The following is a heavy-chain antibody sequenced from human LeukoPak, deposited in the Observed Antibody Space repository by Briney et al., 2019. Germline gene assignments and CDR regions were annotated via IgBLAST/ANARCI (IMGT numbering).Heavy chain of an antibody. Sequence: PSETLSLTCAVSGYSITSSSRWGWIRQPPGQGLEWIGYIYHSGTTYYNPSLQSRVTMSVDTSKNQFSLKLSSVTAVDTAVYYCARKENVYYYFDYWGQGTLVTVSS. CDR2: IYHSGTT. CDR1: GYSITSSSR. D-gene: IGHD3-10*01. CDR3: ARKENVYYYFDY. V-gene: IGHV4-28*01. J-gene: IGHJ4*02.